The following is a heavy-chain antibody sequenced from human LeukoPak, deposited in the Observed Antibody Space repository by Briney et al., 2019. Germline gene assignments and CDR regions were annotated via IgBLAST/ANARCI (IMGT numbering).Heavy chain of an antibody. V-gene: IGHV4-4*07. D-gene: IGHD6-13*01. CDR3: ARNIAAAAPHYFDY. CDR1: GGSISSYY. J-gene: IGHJ4*02. CDR2: IYTSGST. Sequence: SETLSLTCTVSGGSISSYYWSWIRQPAGKGLEWIGRIYTSGSTNYNPSLKSRVTMSVDTSKNQFSLKLSSVTAADTAVYYCARNIAAAAPHYFDYWGQGTLVTVSS.